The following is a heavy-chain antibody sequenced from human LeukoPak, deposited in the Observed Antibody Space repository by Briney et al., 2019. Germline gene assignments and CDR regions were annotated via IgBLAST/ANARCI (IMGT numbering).Heavy chain of an antibody. CDR1: GFTFSSYA. CDR2: ISYDGSNK. D-gene: IGHD1-26*01. J-gene: IGHJ4*02. V-gene: IGHV3-30*01. Sequence: PGRSLRLSCAASGFTFSSYAMHWVRQAPGKGLEWVAVISYDGSNKYYADSVKGRFTISRDNSKNTLYLQMNGLRAEDTAVYYCARVRYSGSRHLDYWGQGTLVTVSS. CDR3: ARVRYSGSRHLDY.